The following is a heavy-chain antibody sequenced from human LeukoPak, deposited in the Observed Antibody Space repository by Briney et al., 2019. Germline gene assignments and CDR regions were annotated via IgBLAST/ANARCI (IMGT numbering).Heavy chain of an antibody. Sequence: PGGSLRLSCAASGFTFSSYWMHWVRQPPGKGLVWVSRINSDGSSTAYADSVKGRFTISRDNAKNTLYLQMNSLRAEDTAVYYCARGIGYNYVDFDYWGQGTLVTVSS. D-gene: IGHD5-24*01. CDR1: GFTFSSYW. CDR3: ARGIGYNYVDFDY. V-gene: IGHV3-74*03. CDR2: INSDGSST. J-gene: IGHJ4*02.